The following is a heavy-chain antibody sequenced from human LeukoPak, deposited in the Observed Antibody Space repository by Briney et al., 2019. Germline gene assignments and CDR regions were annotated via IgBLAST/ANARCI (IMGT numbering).Heavy chain of an antibody. CDR1: GGSISSYY. Sequence: SETLSLTCTVSGGSISSYYWSWIRQPAGKGLEWIGRIYSSGSTNYNPSLKSRVTMSVDTSKNQFSLKLRSVTAADTAVYYCASSGPTSVAFDYWGQGTLVTVSS. CDR2: IYSSGST. CDR3: ASSGPTSVAFDY. D-gene: IGHD6-19*01. J-gene: IGHJ4*02. V-gene: IGHV4-4*07.